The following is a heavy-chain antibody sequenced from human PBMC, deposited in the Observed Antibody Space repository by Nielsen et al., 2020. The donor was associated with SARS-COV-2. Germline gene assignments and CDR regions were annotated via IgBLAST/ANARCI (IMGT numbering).Heavy chain of an antibody. CDR3: AKVGGAAAGTWSGHFDY. Sequence: GESLKISCAASGFTFSSYGIHWVRQAPGKGLEWVAVISYDGSNKYYADSVKGRFTISRDNSKNTLYLQMNSLRAEDTAVYYCAKVGGAAAGTWSGHFDYWGQGTLVTVSS. V-gene: IGHV3-30*18. CDR2: ISYDGSNK. J-gene: IGHJ4*02. CDR1: GFTFSSYG. D-gene: IGHD6-13*01.